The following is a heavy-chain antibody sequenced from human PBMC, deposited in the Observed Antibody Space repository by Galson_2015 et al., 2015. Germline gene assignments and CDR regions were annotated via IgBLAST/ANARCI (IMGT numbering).Heavy chain of an antibody. V-gene: IGHV3-21*01. J-gene: IGHJ4*02. CDR2: ISGSSSHI. Sequence: SLRLSCAASGFAFSSYTMYWVRQSPGKGLEWVSSISGSSSHIYYADSVKGRFIISRDNARNSLSLQMNSLSTEDTAVYYCARQVGIGSGSTGYWGQGTLVTVSS. CDR1: GFAFSSYT. CDR3: ARQVGIGSGSTGY. D-gene: IGHD1-26*01.